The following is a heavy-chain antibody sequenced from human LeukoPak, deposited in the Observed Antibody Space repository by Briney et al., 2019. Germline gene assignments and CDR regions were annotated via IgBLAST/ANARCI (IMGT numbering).Heavy chain of an antibody. CDR1: VYTFTGYF. D-gene: IGHD4-17*01. V-gene: IGHV1-2*02. CDR3: SREGDYGDYGRLWYFDL. Sequence: GASVKVSCKTSVYTFTGYFMHWVRQAPGQGLEWVGWINPNSGGTNYVQKFQGRVTMTRDTSISTASMELTRLRSDDTAMYYCSREGDYGDYGRLWYFDLWGRGTLVTVSS. CDR2: INPNSGGT. J-gene: IGHJ2*01.